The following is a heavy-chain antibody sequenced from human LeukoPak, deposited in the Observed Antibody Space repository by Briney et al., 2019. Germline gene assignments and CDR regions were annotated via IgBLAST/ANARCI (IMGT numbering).Heavy chain of an antibody. CDR2: IRYDGSNK. D-gene: IGHD1-7*01. Sequence: PGGSLRLSCAASGFTFSSYGMHWVRQAPGKGLEWVAFIRYDGSNKYYADSVKGRFTISRDNSKNTLYLQMNSLRAEDTAVYYCAKVAAFKLELSHPNFDYWGQGTLVTVSS. J-gene: IGHJ4*02. CDR1: GFTFSSYG. CDR3: AKVAAFKLELSHPNFDY. V-gene: IGHV3-30*02.